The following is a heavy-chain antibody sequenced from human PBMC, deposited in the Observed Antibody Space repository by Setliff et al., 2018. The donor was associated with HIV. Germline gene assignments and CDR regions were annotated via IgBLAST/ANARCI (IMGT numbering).Heavy chain of an antibody. J-gene: IGHJ4*02. CDR3: TRTQPDTIFGVVIFDH. V-gene: IGHV4-39*01. D-gene: IGHD3-3*01. CDR1: GDSISSSGPGYY. Sequence: PSETLSLTCTVSGDSISSSGPGYYWGWVRQPPGGGLEWIGSVYYSGSTHYNPSLRSRVSISVDASKNQVSLRLTSVTAADTAVYFCTRTQPDTIFGVVIFDHWGQGKMVTSPQ. CDR2: VYYSGST.